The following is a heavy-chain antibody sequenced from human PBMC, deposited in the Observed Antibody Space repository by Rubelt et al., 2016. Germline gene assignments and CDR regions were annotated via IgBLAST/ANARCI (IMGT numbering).Heavy chain of an antibody. CDR3: ARPSDYGDYIGY. V-gene: IGHV4-34*01. J-gene: IGHJ4*02. D-gene: IGHD4-17*01. CDR1: GGSFSGYY. Sequence: QVQLQQWGAGLLKPSETLSLTCAVYGGSFSGYYCTWIRQPPGKGLEWIGEIHPSGSTNYNPSLKSRVTISTETSKNQFSLKLRSVTAADTAVYYCARPSDYGDYIGYWGRGTPVTVSS. CDR2: IHPSGST.